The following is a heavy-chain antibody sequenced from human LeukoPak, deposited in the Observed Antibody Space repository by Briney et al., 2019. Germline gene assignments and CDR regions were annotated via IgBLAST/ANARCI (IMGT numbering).Heavy chain of an antibody. CDR2: MNPNSGNT. Sequence: ASVKVSCKASGYTFTSYDINWVRQATGQGLEWMGWMNPNSGNTGYAQKFQGRVTMTRNTSISTAYIELSSLRSEDTAVYYCARKNTAMVISWFDPWGQGTLVTVSS. J-gene: IGHJ5*02. V-gene: IGHV1-8*01. CDR1: GYTFTSYD. CDR3: ARKNTAMVISWFDP. D-gene: IGHD5-18*01.